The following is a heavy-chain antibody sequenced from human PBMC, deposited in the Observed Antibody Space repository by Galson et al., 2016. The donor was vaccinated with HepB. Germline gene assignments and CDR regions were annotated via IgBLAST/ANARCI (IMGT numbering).Heavy chain of an antibody. CDR2: IKHDGSEK. D-gene: IGHD3-10*01. CDR1: GFTFSSYW. J-gene: IGHJ4*02. Sequence: SLRLSCAASGFTFSSYWMIWVRQAPGKGLEWVAHIKHDGSEKYYVDSVRGRFTISRDNSKTTLYLEMNSLRVEDTAVYFCANYLGYGSGRPGYFHSWGQGTLVTVSP. CDR3: ANYLGYGSGRPGYFHS. V-gene: IGHV3-7*05.